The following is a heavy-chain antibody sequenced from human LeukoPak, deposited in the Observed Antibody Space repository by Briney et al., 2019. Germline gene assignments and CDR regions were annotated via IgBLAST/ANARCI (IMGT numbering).Heavy chain of an antibody. V-gene: IGHV4-4*07. CDR2: IYTSGST. CDR3: ASVNTEGPDYYYYYYMDV. Sequence: SETLSLTCTVSGGSISSYYWSWIRQPAGKGLEWIGRIYTSGSTNYNPSLKSRVTMSVDTSKNQFSLKLSSVTAADTAVYYCASVNTEGPDYYYYYYMDVWGKGTTVTISS. CDR1: GGSISSYY. J-gene: IGHJ6*03.